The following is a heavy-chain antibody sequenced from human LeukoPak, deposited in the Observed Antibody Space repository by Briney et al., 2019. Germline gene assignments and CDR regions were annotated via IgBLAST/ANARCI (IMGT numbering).Heavy chain of an antibody. CDR2: ISKTGRGI. J-gene: IGHJ4*02. Sequence: GGSLRLSCAASGFNFSDYFMSWIRQAPGKGLQRLAYISKTGRGIEYAESVRGRFTISRDNAKNSVFLQMDSLRAEDMAVYFCATVRYSTIWSFEFDNWGQGALVTVSS. V-gene: IGHV3-11*01. D-gene: IGHD5-12*01. CDR1: GFNFSDYF. CDR3: ATVRYSTIWSFEFDN.